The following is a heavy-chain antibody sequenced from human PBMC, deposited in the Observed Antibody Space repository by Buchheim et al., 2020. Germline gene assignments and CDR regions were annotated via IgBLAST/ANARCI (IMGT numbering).Heavy chain of an antibody. J-gene: IGHJ6*02. Sequence: QLQLQESGSGLVKPSQTLSLTCAVSGGSISSGGYSWSWIRQPPGKGLEWIGYIYHSGSTYYNPSLKSRVTISVDRSKNQFSLKLSSVTAADTAVYYCARGEGGSSWTGYYYYGMDVWGQGTT. CDR1: GGSISSGGYS. CDR2: IYHSGST. V-gene: IGHV4-30-2*01. D-gene: IGHD6-13*01. CDR3: ARGEGGSSWTGYYYYGMDV.